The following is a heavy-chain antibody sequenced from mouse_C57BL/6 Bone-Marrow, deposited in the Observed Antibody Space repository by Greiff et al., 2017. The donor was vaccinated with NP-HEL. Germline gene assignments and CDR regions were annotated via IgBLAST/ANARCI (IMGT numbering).Heavy chain of an antibody. J-gene: IGHJ3*01. CDR2: ISSGGSYT. CDR1: GFTFSSYG. Sequence: EVNLVESGGDLVKPGGSLKLSCAASGFTFSSYGMSWVRQTPDKRLEWVATISSGGSYTYYPDSVKGRFTISRDNAKNTLYLQMSSLKSEDTAMYYCARADDGYYGFAYWGQGTLVTVSA. CDR3: ARADDGYYGFAY. V-gene: IGHV5-6*01. D-gene: IGHD2-3*01.